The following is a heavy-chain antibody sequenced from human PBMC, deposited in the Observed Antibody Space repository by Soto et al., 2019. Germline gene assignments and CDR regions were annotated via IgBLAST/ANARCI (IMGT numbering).Heavy chain of an antibody. CDR2: ISSSSTYI. CDR3: ARDRGYGGNYVFDF. V-gene: IGHV3-21*01. D-gene: IGHD4-4*01. J-gene: IGHJ4*02. Sequence: GGSLTLSSAASGFTFSSYSMDWVRQAPGKGLEWVSFISSSSTYIHYADSVKGRFTISRDDAKNSLYLQMNTLRAEDTATYYCARDRGYGGNYVFDFWGLGTLVTVSS. CDR1: GFTFSSYS.